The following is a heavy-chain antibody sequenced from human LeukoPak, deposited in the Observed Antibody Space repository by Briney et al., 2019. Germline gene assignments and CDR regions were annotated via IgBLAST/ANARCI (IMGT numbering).Heavy chain of an antibody. Sequence: GASVKVSCKASGYTFTGYYMHWVRQAPGQGLEWMAWINPNSGGTNYAQKFQGRVTMTRDTSISTAYMELSRLRSDDTAVYYCASSSELPYRGFDPWGQGTLVTVSS. J-gene: IGHJ5*02. V-gene: IGHV1-2*02. CDR3: ASSSELPYRGFDP. CDR1: GYTFTGYY. D-gene: IGHD1-26*01. CDR2: INPNSGGT.